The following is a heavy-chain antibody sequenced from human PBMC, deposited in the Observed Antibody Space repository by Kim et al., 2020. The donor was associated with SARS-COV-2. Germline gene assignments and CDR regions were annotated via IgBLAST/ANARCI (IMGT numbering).Heavy chain of an antibody. Sequence: SETLSLTCTVSGGSFRGFYWGWIRQTPGEAPEWIGHISHSGSTTYNPSLSSRVTISLDTSKNQFSLQLRSLTAADTAVYFCARDSSPFRWYFWGQGTLVTVSS. J-gene: IGHJ4*02. V-gene: IGHV4-59*01. CDR2: ISHSGST. CDR3: ARDSSPFRWYF. CDR1: GGSFRGFY. D-gene: IGHD6-13*01.